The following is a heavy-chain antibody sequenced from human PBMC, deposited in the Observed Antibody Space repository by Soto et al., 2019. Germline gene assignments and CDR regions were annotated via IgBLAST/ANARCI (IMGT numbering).Heavy chain of an antibody. Sequence: VSLQLSCASSGFTFSNYAMSWVRQAPGKWLEWVSTIIGAGGTAYYADSVKGRFTISRDNSKNTLYLQMNRLRAEDTAVYYCAKDWGYDSSGKYNWFGPWGQGTLVTVSS. CDR2: IIGAGGTA. CDR1: GFTFSNYA. D-gene: IGHD3-22*01. V-gene: IGHV3-23*01. J-gene: IGHJ5*02. CDR3: AKDWGYDSSGKYNWFGP.